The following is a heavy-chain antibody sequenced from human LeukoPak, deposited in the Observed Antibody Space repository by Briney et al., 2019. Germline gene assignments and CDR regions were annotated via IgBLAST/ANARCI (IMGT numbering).Heavy chain of an antibody. CDR3: ARGLGEILYFDC. D-gene: IGHD3-16*01. CDR2: IYYSGST. V-gene: IGHV4-59*01. CDR1: GGSISSYY. Sequence: SETLSLTCTVSGGSISSYYWSWIRQPPGKGLEWVGYIYYSGSTNYNPSLKSRVTISVDTSKNQFSLKLSSVTAADTAVYYCARGLGEILYFDCWGQGTLVTVSS. J-gene: IGHJ4*02.